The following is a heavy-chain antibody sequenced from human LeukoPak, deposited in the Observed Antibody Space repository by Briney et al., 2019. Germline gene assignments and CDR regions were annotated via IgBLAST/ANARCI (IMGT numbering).Heavy chain of an antibody. V-gene: IGHV1-2*02. Sequence: GASVKVSCKASGYSFTAYSIVWVRQAPGQGPEWMGWIHPHSGGTAYGKTFQGRVTMTRDTSISTAYMELNSLGSDDAAVYYCARLGTGYSLSYWGQGTLVTVSS. CDR2: IHPHSGGT. J-gene: IGHJ4*02. D-gene: IGHD5-18*01. CDR1: GYSFTAYS. CDR3: ARLGTGYSLSY.